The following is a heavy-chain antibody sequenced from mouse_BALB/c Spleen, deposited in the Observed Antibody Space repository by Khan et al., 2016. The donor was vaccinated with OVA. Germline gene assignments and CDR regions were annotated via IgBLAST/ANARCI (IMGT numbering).Heavy chain of an antibody. J-gene: IGHJ2*01. Sequence: QLEESGGGLVQPGGSMKLSCVASGFTFSNYWMNWVRQSPEKGLEWVAEIRLKSDDYVTHYAESVQGRFTISRDDSKSRVYQQMNNLRAEDTGVYYGWIMLWGQGTTLTVSS. CDR1: GFTFSNYW. V-gene: IGHV6-6*02. CDR3: WIML. CDR2: IRLKSDDYVT.